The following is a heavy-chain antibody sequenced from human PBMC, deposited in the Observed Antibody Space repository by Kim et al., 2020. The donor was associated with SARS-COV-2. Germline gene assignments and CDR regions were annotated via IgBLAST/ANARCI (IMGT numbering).Heavy chain of an antibody. V-gene: IGHV3-48*02. D-gene: IGHD3-22*01. CDR3: ARDDSSGYFHDY. Sequence: YSADSVKGRFTISRDNAKNSLYLQMNSLRDDDTAVYYCARDDSSGYFHDYWGQGTLVTVSS. J-gene: IGHJ4*02.